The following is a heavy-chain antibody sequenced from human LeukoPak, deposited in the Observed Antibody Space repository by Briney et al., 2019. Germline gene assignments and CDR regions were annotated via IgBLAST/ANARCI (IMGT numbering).Heavy chain of an antibody. D-gene: IGHD3-16*01. J-gene: IGHJ4*02. CDR3: ARIRRPLRGYFDH. CDR1: GGSFSGYY. CDR2: INQIGNT. V-gene: IGHV4-34*01. Sequence: SEALSLTCYLYGGSFSGYYWSWIRQSPGKGLEWIGEINQIGNTNYIPSLKSRLTISIDTSNNQFSLNLTSVTAADTGVYYCARIRRPLRGYFDHWGQGTLVTVSS.